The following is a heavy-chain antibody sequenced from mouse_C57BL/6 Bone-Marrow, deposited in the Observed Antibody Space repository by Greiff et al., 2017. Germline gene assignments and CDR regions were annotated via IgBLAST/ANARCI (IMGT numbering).Heavy chain of an antibody. V-gene: IGHV3-6*01. J-gene: IGHJ2*01. CDR2: ISYDGSN. D-gene: IGHD3-1*01. Sequence: VQLKESGPGLVKPSQSLSLTCSVTGYSITSGYYWNWIRQFPGNKLEWMGYISYDGSNNYNPSLKNRISITRDTSKNQFFLKLNSVTTEDTATYYCARAGLFFYWGQGTTLTVSS. CDR3: ARAGLFFY. CDR1: GYSITSGYY.